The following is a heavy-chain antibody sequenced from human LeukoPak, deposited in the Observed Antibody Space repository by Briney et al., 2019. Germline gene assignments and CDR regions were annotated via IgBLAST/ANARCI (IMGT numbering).Heavy chain of an antibody. CDR2: ISSSSSYI. CDR3: ARVYDSREYYFDY. J-gene: IGHJ4*02. D-gene: IGHD3-22*01. Sequence: GGSLRLSCAASGFTFSSYSMDWVRQAPGKGLEWVSSISSSSSYIYYADSVKGRFTISRDNAKNSLYLQMNSQRAEDTAVYYCARVYDSREYYFDYWGQGTLVTVSS. V-gene: IGHV3-21*01. CDR1: GFTFSSYS.